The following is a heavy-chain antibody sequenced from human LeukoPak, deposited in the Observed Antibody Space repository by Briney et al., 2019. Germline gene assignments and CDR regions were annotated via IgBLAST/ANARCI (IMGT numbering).Heavy chain of an antibody. CDR3: AKVPLRQWLDVAYWFDP. Sequence: GGPLRLSCAASGFTFRSYGMHWVGQPPGKGLERVAVISYEGSNKYYADSVKGRFTISRDNSKNTLYLQMNSLRAEDTAVYYCAKVPLRQWLDVAYWFDPWGQGTLVTVSS. J-gene: IGHJ5*02. CDR2: ISYEGSNK. CDR1: GFTFRSYG. V-gene: IGHV3-30*18. D-gene: IGHD6-19*01.